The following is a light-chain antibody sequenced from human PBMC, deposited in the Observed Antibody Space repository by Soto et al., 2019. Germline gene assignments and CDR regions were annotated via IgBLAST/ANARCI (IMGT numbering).Light chain of an antibody. CDR2: GAS. Sequence: EIVLTQSPVTLSLSPGERATLSSRASQSISGYLAWYQQKPGQAPRLLIYGASNRATGIPDRFSGSGSGTDFTLTISRLEPEDFAVYYCQQYGSSGTFGQGTKVDIK. J-gene: IGKJ1*01. CDR3: QQYGSSGT. V-gene: IGKV3-20*01. CDR1: QSISGY.